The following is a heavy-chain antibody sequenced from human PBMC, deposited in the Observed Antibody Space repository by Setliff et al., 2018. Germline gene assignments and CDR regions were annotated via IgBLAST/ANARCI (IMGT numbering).Heavy chain of an antibody. CDR1: GYTFTSYG. CDR3: ARVSIAARPWRYYFDY. Sequence: ASVKVSCKASGYTFTSYGISWVRQAPGQGPEWMGWISAYNGNTNYAQKLQGRVTMTTDTSTSTAYMELRSLRSDDTAVYYCARVSIAARPWRYYFDYWGQGTLVTSPQ. CDR2: ISAYNGNT. D-gene: IGHD6-6*01. J-gene: IGHJ4*02. V-gene: IGHV1-18*01.